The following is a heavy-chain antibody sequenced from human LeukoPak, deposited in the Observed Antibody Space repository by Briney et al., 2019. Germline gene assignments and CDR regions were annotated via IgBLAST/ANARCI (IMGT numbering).Heavy chain of an antibody. V-gene: IGHV1-46*01. CDR2: INPSGGST. Sequence: ASVKVSCKASGYTFTSYYMHWVRQAPGQGLEWMGIINPSGGSTSYAQKFQGRDTMTRDTSTSTVYMELSSLRSEDTAVYYCARERITYYYGSGSRYFDLWGRGTLVTVSS. D-gene: IGHD3-10*01. CDR3: ARERITYYYGSGSRYFDL. J-gene: IGHJ2*01. CDR1: GYTFTSYY.